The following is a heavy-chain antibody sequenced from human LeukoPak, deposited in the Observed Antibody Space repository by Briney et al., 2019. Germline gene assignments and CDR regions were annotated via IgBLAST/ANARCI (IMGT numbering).Heavy chain of an antibody. CDR1: GGSISSNSYY. D-gene: IGHD3-10*01. V-gene: IGHV4-61*02. Sequence: SETLSLTCAVSGGSISSNSYYWSWIRQPAGKGLEWIGRIYTSGSTNYNPSLKSRVTISVDTSKNQFSLKLSSVTAADTAVYYCARERITMVRGVIGAFDIWGQGTMVTVSS. CDR3: ARERITMVRGVIGAFDI. CDR2: IYTSGST. J-gene: IGHJ3*02.